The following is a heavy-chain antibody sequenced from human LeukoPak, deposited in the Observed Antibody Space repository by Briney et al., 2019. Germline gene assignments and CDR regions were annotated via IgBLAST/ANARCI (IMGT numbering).Heavy chain of an antibody. V-gene: IGHV3-30*03. J-gene: IGHJ4*02. Sequence: GKSLRLSCAASGFTFSRYGMHWVRQAPGKGLEWVALISYDRSHKYYADSVKGRFTISRDNSKNTLYLQMNSLRAEGTAIYYCAGSNDDSSWLDYWGQGTLVTVSS. CDR1: GFTFSRYG. CDR3: AGSNDDSSWLDY. D-gene: IGHD3-22*01. CDR2: ISYDRSHK.